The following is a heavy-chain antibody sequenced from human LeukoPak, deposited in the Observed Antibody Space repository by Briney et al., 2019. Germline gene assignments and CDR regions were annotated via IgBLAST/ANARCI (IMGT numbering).Heavy chain of an antibody. D-gene: IGHD2-2*01. V-gene: IGHV1-2*04. CDR3: ARGVGGMDV. Sequence: ASVKVSCKASGYNFIGYYMHWVRQAPGQGLERMGWINPNTGGTNYAQKFQGWVTMTRDTSNSTAYMELSRLKSDDTAVYYCARGVGGMDVWGKGTTVTVSS. CDR1: GYNFIGYY. CDR2: INPNTGGT. J-gene: IGHJ6*04.